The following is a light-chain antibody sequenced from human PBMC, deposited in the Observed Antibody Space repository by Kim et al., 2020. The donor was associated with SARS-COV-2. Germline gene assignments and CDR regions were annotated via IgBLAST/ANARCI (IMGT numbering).Light chain of an antibody. CDR2: WAS. CDR1: QNILNRSNNKNY. V-gene: IGKV4-1*01. CDR3: QQYYTTPYT. Sequence: DIVMTQSPDSLAVFLGERATINCKSSQNILNRSNNKNYLVWYQQKPGQPPKLLIYWASVRGSGVPGRFTGSGSGADFTLTITSLQAEDVAVYYCQQYYTTPYTFGQGTKLEIK. J-gene: IGKJ2*01.